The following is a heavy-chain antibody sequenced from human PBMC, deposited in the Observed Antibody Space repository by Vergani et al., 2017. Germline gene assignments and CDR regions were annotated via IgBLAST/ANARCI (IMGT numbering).Heavy chain of an antibody. D-gene: IGHD4-17*01. CDR2: IRSKAYGGTT. CDR1: FFPFFSSS. J-gene: IGHJ4*02. Sequence: EVQLVESGGGLVQPGRSLLLSFPSSFFPFFSSSILFCLPSPGQVLSCFCFIRSKAYGGTTEYAASVKGRFTISRDDSKSIAYLQMNSLKTEDTAVYYCTRGPMTTVTTAWGQGTLVTVSS. V-gene: IGHV3-49*03. CDR3: TRGPMTTVTTA.